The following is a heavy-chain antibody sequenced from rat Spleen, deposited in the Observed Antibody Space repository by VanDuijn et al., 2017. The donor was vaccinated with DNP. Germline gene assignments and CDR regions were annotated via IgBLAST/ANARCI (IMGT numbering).Heavy chain of an antibody. J-gene: IGHJ2*01. Sequence: EVQLVETGGGLVQPGRSLKLSCVASGFTFSSYWMYWIRQAPGKGLEWVASLTTDGGNTYYLDYVKGRFTISRDNAENTVYLQMNSLRSEDTATYYCVKGGNYLFDYWGQGVMVTVSS. D-gene: IGHD1-10*01. CDR2: LTTDGGNT. V-gene: IGHV5-58*01. CDR1: GFTFSSYW. CDR3: VKGGNYLFDY.